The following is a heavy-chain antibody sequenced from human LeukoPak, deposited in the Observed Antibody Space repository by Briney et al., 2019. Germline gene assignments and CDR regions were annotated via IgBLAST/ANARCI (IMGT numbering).Heavy chain of an antibody. J-gene: IGHJ4*02. CDR3: ARLDYGDQSGFDY. D-gene: IGHD4-17*01. V-gene: IGHV4-39*07. CDR2: IYYSGST. Sequence: WVRQAPGKGLEWVGSIYYSGSTYYNPSLKSRVTISVDTSKNQFSLKLSSVTAADTAVYYCARLDYGDQSGFDYWGQGTLVTVSS.